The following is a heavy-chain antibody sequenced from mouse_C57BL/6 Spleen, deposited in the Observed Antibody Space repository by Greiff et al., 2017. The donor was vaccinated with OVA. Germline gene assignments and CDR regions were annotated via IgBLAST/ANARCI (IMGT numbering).Heavy chain of an antibody. D-gene: IGHD1-1*01. CDR2: IYPGSGST. J-gene: IGHJ4*01. CDR1: GYTFTSYW. Sequence: QVQLQQPGAELVKPGASVKMSCKASGYTFTSYWITWVKQRPGQGLEWIGDIYPGSGSTNYNEKFKSKATLTVDTSSSTAYMQLSSLTSEDSEVYYCARPFMTTVVEGYAMDDWGQGTSVTVSS. CDR3: ARPFMTTVVEGYAMDD. V-gene: IGHV1-55*01.